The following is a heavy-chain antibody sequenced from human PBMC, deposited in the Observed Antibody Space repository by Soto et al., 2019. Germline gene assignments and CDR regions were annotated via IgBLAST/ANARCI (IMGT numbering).Heavy chain of an antibody. D-gene: IGHD2-15*01. Sequence: KPSDTLSLTCTVSGGSISDISYCWGWIRQPPGKGLQWIGCMFYSGATYYNPSLKNRVTLSVDTSNNEFSLKLVSVTAPDTAVYYCPRHKSGSDWLDPWGQGTLVTVS. J-gene: IGHJ5*02. CDR1: GGSISDISYC. CDR3: PRHKSGSDWLDP. CDR2: MFYSGAT. V-gene: IGHV4-39*01.